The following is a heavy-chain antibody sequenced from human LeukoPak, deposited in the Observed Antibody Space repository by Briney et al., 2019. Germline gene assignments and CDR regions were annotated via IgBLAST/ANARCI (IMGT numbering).Heavy chain of an antibody. D-gene: IGHD3-10*01. CDR3: AGRELLDAFDI. V-gene: IGHV5-51*01. CDR2: IYPGDSDT. CDR1: GYSFSTYW. J-gene: IGHJ3*02. Sequence: GESLRISCKSSGYSFSTYWVGWVRQMPGKGLEWMGIIYPGDSDTRYSPSFQGQVTISADKSISTAYLQWSSLKASDTAMYYCAGRELLDAFDIWGQGTMVTVSS.